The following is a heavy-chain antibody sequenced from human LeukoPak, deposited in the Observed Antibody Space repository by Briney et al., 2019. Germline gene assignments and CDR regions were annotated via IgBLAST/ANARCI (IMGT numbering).Heavy chain of an antibody. CDR1: GGSISNY. V-gene: IGHV4-4*07. J-gene: IGHJ4*02. D-gene: IGHD3-22*01. Sequence: PSESLSLTCTVSGGSISNYWSWIRQPAGKGLESIGHISTSGSTNYNPSLKSRVTMSVDTSKNQFSLKLSSVTAADTAVYYCARVRYSDSSVLTRKRSYHFDYWGQGTLVTVSS. CDR3: ARVRYSDSSVLTRKRSYHFDY. CDR2: ISTSGST.